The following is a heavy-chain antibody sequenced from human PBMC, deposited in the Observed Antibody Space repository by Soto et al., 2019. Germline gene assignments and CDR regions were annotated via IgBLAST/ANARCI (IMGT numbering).Heavy chain of an antibody. D-gene: IGHD6-19*01. CDR1: GFSLSTSGMC. V-gene: IGHV2-70*01. J-gene: IGHJ6*02. CDR2: NDWDDDK. CDR3: ARTLLVAVAGTNYYYYYGMDV. Sequence: SGPTLVNPTQTLTLTCTFSGFSLSTSGMCVSWIRQPPGKALEWLALNDWDDDKYYSTSLKTRLTISKDTSKNQVVLTMTNMDPVDTATYYCARTLLVAVAGTNYYYYYGMDVWGQGTTVTVSS.